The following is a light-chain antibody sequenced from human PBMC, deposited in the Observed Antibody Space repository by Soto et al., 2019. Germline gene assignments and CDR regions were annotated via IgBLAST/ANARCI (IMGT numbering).Light chain of an antibody. CDR1: QSVGTY. V-gene: IGKV3-11*01. CDR2: ETF. J-gene: IGKJ3*01. CDR3: HQRSDWPPGT. Sequence: MVLTQSPATLSLSPGERATLSCRASQSVGTYLAWYQQKPGQAPRLLIFETFRRATGVPVRFRGSGSGTDFTLTISSLEPEDFAVYYCHQRSDWPPGTFGPGTKVDIK.